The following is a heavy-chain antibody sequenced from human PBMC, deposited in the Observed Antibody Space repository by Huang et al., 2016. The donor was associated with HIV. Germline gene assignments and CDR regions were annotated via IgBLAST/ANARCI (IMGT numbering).Heavy chain of an antibody. CDR3: ARGQSGPSQWLASLGNYYYYMDV. CDR2: IYYSGDS. CDR1: GGSISGSRYY. V-gene: IGHV4-39*01. D-gene: IGHD6-19*01. Sequence: QLQLQESGPGPVKPSATLSLTCSVSGGSISGSRYYWGWIRQPPGKGLEWIGSIYYSGDSHDRPSLKSLVTISVDTSKNQFSLKLSSVTAADTAVYYCARGQSGPSQWLASLGNYYYYMDVWGKGTTVTVSS. J-gene: IGHJ6*03.